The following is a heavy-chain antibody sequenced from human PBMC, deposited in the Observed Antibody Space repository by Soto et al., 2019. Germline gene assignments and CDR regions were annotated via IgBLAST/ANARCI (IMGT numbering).Heavy chain of an antibody. Sequence: QLQLQESGPGLVKPSETLSLTCTVSGGSISSSSYYWGWIRQPPGKGLEWIGSIYYSGSTYYNPSLKSRVTISVDTSKNPFSLKLSSVTAADTAVYYCARLVRYYDILTGYYYYYYYMDVWGKGTTVTVSS. CDR1: GGSISSSSYY. D-gene: IGHD3-9*01. J-gene: IGHJ6*03. CDR2: IYYSGST. V-gene: IGHV4-39*01. CDR3: ARLVRYYDILTGYYYYYYYMDV.